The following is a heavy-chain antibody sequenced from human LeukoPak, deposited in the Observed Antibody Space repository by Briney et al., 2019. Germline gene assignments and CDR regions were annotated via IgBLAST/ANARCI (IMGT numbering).Heavy chain of an antibody. D-gene: IGHD3-22*01. CDR3: ARSGVRYDSSGPFDY. CDR2: INPSGGST. J-gene: IGHJ4*02. V-gene: IGHV1-46*01. CDR1: GYTFTSYY. Sequence: ASVNVSCKSSGYTFTSYYMHWVRQAPGQGLEWMGIINPSGGSTSYAQKFQGRVTMTRDTSTSTVYMELSSLRSEDTAVYYCARSGVRYDSSGPFDYWGQGTLVTVSS.